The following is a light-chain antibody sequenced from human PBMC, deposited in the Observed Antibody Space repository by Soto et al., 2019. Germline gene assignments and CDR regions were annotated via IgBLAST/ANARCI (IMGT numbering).Light chain of an antibody. CDR1: SSNIGSNT. V-gene: IGLV1-44*01. CDR2: SNN. CDR3: SSYTNINTRACV. J-gene: IGLJ1*01. Sequence: QSALTQPPSASGTPGQRVTISCSGSSSNIGSNTVNWYQQVPGTAPKLLIYSNNQRPSGVSNRFSGSKSGNTASLTISGLQAEDEAEYYCSSYTNINTRACVFGTGTKLTVL.